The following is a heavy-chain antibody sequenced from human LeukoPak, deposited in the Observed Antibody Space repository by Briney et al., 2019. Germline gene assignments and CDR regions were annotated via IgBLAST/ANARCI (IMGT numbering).Heavy chain of an antibody. CDR3: AREGVILWFGELYSWFDP. V-gene: IGHV4-59*01. Sequence: SETLSLTCTVSGDSISNSYWSWIRQPPGKALEWIGYIYYSGSTNYNPSLKSRVTISVDTSKNHFSLKLSSVTAADTAVYYCAREGVILWFGELYSWFDPWGQGTLVTVSS. D-gene: IGHD3-10*01. J-gene: IGHJ5*02. CDR1: GDSISNSY. CDR2: IYYSGST.